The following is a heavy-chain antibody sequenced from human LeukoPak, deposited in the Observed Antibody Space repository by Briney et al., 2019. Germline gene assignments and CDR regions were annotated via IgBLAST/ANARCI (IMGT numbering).Heavy chain of an antibody. D-gene: IGHD5-18*01. Sequence: SGTLSLTCAVSVGSISSSNWWSWVRQPPGKGLEWIGEIYHSGSTNYNPSLKSRVTISVDKSKNQFSLKLSSVTAADTAVYYCARVSGYSYGWYYFDYWGQGTLVTVSS. V-gene: IGHV4-4*02. CDR3: ARVSGYSYGWYYFDY. CDR1: VGSISSSNW. J-gene: IGHJ4*02. CDR2: IYHSGST.